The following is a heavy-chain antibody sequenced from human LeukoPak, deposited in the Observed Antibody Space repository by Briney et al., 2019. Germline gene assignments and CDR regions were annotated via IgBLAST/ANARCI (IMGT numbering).Heavy chain of an antibody. CDR2: IYYSGST. Sequence: SETLSLTCTVSGDSISSSSYYWGWIRQPPGKGLEWIGSIYYSGSTYYNPSLKSRVTISVDTSKNQFSLKLSSVTAADTAVYYCASSYSSGWSEGPFIDAFDIWGQGTMVTVSS. D-gene: IGHD6-19*01. V-gene: IGHV4-39*01. CDR3: ASSYSSGWSEGPFIDAFDI. CDR1: GDSISSSSYY. J-gene: IGHJ3*02.